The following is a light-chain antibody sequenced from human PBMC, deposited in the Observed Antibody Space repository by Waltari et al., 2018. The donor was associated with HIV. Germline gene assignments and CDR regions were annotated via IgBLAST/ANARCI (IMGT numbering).Light chain of an antibody. J-gene: IGLJ3*02. V-gene: IGLV3-19*01. CDR3: NSRDSSGHWF. Sequence: SSELAQDPAVSVALGQTVRITCQGDSVSSYYASWYQQKPGQAPVLVVYCENNRPSGIPDRFSGSSSGNTASLTIAGAQAEDEADYYCNSRDSSGHWFFGGGTKVTVL. CDR1: SVSSYY. CDR2: CEN.